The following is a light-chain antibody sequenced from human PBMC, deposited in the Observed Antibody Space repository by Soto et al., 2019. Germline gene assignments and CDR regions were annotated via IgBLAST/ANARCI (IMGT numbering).Light chain of an antibody. CDR3: RSYAGNKTVV. Sequence: QSALTQPRSVSGSPGQSVTISCTGTSSDVGAYIYVSWYQQYPAKAPKVMIYDVGRRPSGVPDRFSGSKSGNTASLTISGLQAEDEAVYFCRSYAGNKTVVFGGGTKLTVL. CDR2: DVG. CDR1: SSDVGAYIY. J-gene: IGLJ3*02. V-gene: IGLV2-11*01.